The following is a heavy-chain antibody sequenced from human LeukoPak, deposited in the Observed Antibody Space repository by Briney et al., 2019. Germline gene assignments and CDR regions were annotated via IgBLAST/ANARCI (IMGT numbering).Heavy chain of an antibody. J-gene: IGHJ4*02. CDR3: ARAKYNSGWYLDY. V-gene: IGHV4-31*03. CDR2: IHYSGST. D-gene: IGHD6-19*01. CDR1: GGSISSGDCY. Sequence: RSSETLSLTCTVSGGSISSGDCYWTWIRQHPGKGLEWIGYIHYSGSTYYNPSLKSRLTISVDTSKNQFSLKVSSVTAADTAVYYCARAKYNSGWYLDYWGQGTLVTVSS.